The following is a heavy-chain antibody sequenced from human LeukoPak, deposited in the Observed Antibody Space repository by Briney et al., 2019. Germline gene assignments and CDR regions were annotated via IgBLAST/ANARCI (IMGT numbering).Heavy chain of an antibody. Sequence: ASVKVSCKASGGTFSSYTISWVRQAPGQGLEWMGRIIPIFGTANYSQKFQGRGTITTDESTSTAYMELSSLRSEDTAVYYCARELLYGVRGVTFDYWGQGTLVTVSS. CDR2: IIPIFGTA. CDR3: ARELLYGVRGVTFDY. V-gene: IGHV1-69*05. J-gene: IGHJ4*02. CDR1: GGTFSSYT. D-gene: IGHD3-10*01.